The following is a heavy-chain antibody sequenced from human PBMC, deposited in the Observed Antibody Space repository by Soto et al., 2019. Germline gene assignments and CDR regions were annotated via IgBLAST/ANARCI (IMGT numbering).Heavy chain of an antibody. CDR2: IYWDDDK. J-gene: IGHJ4*02. CDR3: AHIVYTSGVIDY. Sequence: QITLKESGPTMVKPTQTLTLTCTFSGFSLRTSGVGVGWIRQPPEKALEWLALIYWDDDKRYSPSLKNRLTITTATYKNQVVLTMTNMDPVYTATDHCAHIVYTSGVIDYWGQGTLVTVSS. CDR1: GFSLRTSGVG. V-gene: IGHV2-5*02. D-gene: IGHD3-10*01.